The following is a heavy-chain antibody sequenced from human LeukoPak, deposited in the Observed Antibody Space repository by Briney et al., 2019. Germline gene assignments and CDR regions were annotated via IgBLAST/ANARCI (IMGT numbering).Heavy chain of an antibody. J-gene: IGHJ4*02. CDR2: IYSGSDT. CDR1: GFIVSTTY. Sequence: GGPLRLSCAASGFIVSTTYMSWVRQARGKGPEWVSLIYSGSDTYYPDSVKGRFTISRDDSKNTVFLQMNSLRAEDTAVYYCATRDKGGYNYGYLDYWGQGSLVTVSS. V-gene: IGHV3-53*01. CDR3: ATRDKGGYNYGYLDY. D-gene: IGHD5-18*01.